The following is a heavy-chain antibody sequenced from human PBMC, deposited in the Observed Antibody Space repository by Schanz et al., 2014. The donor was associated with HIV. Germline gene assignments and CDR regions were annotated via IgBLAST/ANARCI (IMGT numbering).Heavy chain of an antibody. CDR3: ARDYYYSIDV. Sequence: VQLVESGGGVVQPGRSLRLSCAASGFTFSTYWMHWVRQAPGKGLVWVSRINSDGSSDTYADSVKGRFTISRDNAKNTLYLQMHSLRVEDTAVYFCARDYYYSIDVWGQGTTVIVSS. CDR2: INSDGSSD. J-gene: IGHJ6*02. V-gene: IGHV3-74*01. CDR1: GFTFSTYW.